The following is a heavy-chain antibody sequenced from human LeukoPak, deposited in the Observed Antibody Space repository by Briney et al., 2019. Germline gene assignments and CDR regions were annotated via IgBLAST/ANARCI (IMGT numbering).Heavy chain of an antibody. CDR3: ARRSYSSSWYQTGPFDY. J-gene: IGHJ4*02. CDR1: GGSISSSSYY. V-gene: IGHV4-39*01. D-gene: IGHD6-13*01. CDR2: IYYSGST. Sequence: SETLSLTCTVSGGSISSSSYYWGWIRQPPGKGLEWIGSIYYSGSTYYNPSLKSRVTISVDTSKNQFSLKLSSVTAADTAVYYCARRSYSSSWYQTGPFDYWGQGTLVTVSS.